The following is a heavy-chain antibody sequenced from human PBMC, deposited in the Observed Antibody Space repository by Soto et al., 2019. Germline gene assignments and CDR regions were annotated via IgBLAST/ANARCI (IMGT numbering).Heavy chain of an antibody. J-gene: IGHJ4*02. CDR1: GFTFSSYA. Sequence: GGSLRLSCAASGFTFSSYAMSWVRQAPGKGLEWVSVISGGGDTIYNADSVKGRFTISRDNSKNTLYLQMNSLRAEDTAVYYCAKGGPTTNSVYSSSMVWGQGTLVTVSS. V-gene: IGHV3-23*01. CDR3: AKGGPTTNSVYSSSMV. D-gene: IGHD2-2*01. CDR2: ISGGGDTI.